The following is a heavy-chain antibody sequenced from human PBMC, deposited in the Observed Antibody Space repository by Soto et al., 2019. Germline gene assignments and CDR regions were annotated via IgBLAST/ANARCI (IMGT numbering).Heavy chain of an antibody. CDR3: ARMYSSGLGGFDP. D-gene: IGHD6-19*01. CDR1: GYTFTSYA. CDR2: INAGNGNT. J-gene: IGHJ5*02. V-gene: IGHV1-3*01. Sequence: ASVKVSCKASGYTFTSYAMHWVRQAPGQRLEWKGRINAGNGNTKYSQKFQGRVTITRGTSASTAYMELSSLRSEDTAVYYCARMYSSGLGGFDPWGQGTLVTVSS.